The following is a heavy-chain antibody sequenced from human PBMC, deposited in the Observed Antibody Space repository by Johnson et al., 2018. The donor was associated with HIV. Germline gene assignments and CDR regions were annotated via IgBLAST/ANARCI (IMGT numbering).Heavy chain of an antibody. V-gene: IGHV3-30*04. J-gene: IGHJ3*02. Sequence: QMQLVESGGGVVQPGTSLRLSCAASGFTFSSYALHWVRQAPGKGLEWVALISYDGTYKSYADSVKGRFTISRDNSNNTLYLQMTNLRADDTAVFYCATVGRLTATAQSAFDIWGQGTMVMVSS. CDR3: ATVGRLTATAQSAFDI. CDR1: GFTFSSYA. D-gene: IGHD1-7*01. CDR2: ISYDGTYK.